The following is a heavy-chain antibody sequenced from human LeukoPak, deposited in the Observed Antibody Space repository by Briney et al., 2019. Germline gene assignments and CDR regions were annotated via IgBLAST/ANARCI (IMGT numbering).Heavy chain of an antibody. D-gene: IGHD5-18*01. V-gene: IGHV1-69*04. J-gene: IGHJ6*02. CDR3: ARDQGLTAPPPYGLDV. Sequence: SVKVSCKTSGGTFSTSAITWVRQAPGQGLEWMGRIIPVLNITTYAQRFQGRVTITADTSTSTVYMELSSLRSEEAAVYYCARDQGLTAPPPYGLDVWGQGTTVIVSS. CDR2: IIPVLNIT. CDR1: GGTFSTSA.